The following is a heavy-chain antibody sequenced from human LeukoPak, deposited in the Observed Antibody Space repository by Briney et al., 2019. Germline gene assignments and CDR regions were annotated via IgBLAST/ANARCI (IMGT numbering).Heavy chain of an antibody. CDR3: GGNLQIFGVVANDNGFDP. CDR1: GYTFTSYG. Sequence: ASVTVSCKASGYTFTSYGISWVRQAPGHGLEWMGWISAYNGNINYAQKLQGRGTMTTDTSTSTAYIELRSLRSDDAAVYYCGGNLQIFGVVANDNGFDPWGQGTLVTVSS. J-gene: IGHJ5*02. V-gene: IGHV1-18*01. CDR2: ISAYNGNI. D-gene: IGHD3-3*01.